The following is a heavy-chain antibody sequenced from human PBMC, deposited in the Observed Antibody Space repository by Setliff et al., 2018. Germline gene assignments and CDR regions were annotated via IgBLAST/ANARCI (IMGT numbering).Heavy chain of an antibody. CDR1: GGSISSGGYN. CDR2: IYYRGST. J-gene: IGHJ4*02. Sequence: PSETLSLTCTVSGGSISSGGYNWGWIRQPPGKGLEWIASIYYRGSTSYNSSLKSRVSISVDTPKNQFSLNLNSVTAADTAVYYCATLTGDRGVDYWGQGRLVTVSS. V-gene: IGHV4-39*01. CDR3: ATLTGDRGVDY. D-gene: IGHD7-27*01.